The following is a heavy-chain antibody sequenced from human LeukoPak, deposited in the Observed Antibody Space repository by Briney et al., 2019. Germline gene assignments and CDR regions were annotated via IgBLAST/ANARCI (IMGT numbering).Heavy chain of an antibody. CDR2: ICGRGGSA. Sequence: GGSLRLSCAASGFTFTNYAMNWVRQAPGKGLEWVSVICGRGGSAYYADSVKGRFTISRDDSKNTLNLQMNSLRAEDTAVYYCAKEWDYDSSLDAFDIWGQGTMATVSS. CDR3: AKEWDYDSSLDAFDI. V-gene: IGHV3-23*01. J-gene: IGHJ3*02. D-gene: IGHD3-22*01. CDR1: GFTFTNYA.